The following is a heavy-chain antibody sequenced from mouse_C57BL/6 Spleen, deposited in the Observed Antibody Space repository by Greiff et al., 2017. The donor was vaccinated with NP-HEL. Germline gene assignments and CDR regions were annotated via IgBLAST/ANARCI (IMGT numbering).Heavy chain of an antibody. CDR2: INPMGGGT. D-gene: IGHD1-1*01. J-gene: IGHJ1*03. CDR3: ARNYGSRYFDV. V-gene: IGHV1-42*01. CDR1: GCSVTGDY. Sequence: VQLKQSEKELGKKGVVGKIGGKVVGCSVTGDYSNWVRVVPEKSLEWIGEINPMGGGTTYNQKFKAKATLTVDKSSSTAYMQLKILTSEDTAVYYCARNYGSRYFDVWGTGATVTVSS.